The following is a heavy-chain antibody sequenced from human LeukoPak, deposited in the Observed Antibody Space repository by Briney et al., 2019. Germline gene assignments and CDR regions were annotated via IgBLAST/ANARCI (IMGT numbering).Heavy chain of an antibody. Sequence: PEASVKVSCKASGGTFSSYAISWVRQAPGQGLEWMGGIIPIFGTANYAQKFQGRVTITADESTSTAYMELSSLRSEDTAVYYCASGGYSYDERFDPWGQGTLVTVSS. V-gene: IGHV1-69*13. D-gene: IGHD5-18*01. CDR3: ASGGYSYDERFDP. CDR2: IIPIFGTA. CDR1: GGTFSSYA. J-gene: IGHJ5*02.